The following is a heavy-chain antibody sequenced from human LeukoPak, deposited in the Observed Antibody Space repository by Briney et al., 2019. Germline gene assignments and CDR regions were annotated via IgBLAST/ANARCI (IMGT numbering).Heavy chain of an antibody. Sequence: PGGSLRLSCAASGFTFSSYALSWVRQAPGKGLEWVAIINGSGGNRYYADSVKGRFTISRDNSENTLFLQMSSLRAEDTAVYYCAKGRGLIVASGTDPFDPWGQGTLVTVSS. J-gene: IGHJ5*02. CDR1: GFTFSSYA. CDR3: AKGRGLIVASGTDPFDP. CDR2: INGSGGNR. V-gene: IGHV3-23*01. D-gene: IGHD3-10*01.